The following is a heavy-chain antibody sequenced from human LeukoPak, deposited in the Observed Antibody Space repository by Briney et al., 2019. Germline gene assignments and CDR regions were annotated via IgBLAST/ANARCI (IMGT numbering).Heavy chain of an antibody. J-gene: IGHJ4*02. CDR2: ISAYNGNT. D-gene: IGHD3-3*01. V-gene: IGHV1-18*01. CDR3: ARSTYYNFWSGYLFDY. CDR1: GYTFTSYG. Sequence: ASVKVSXKASGYTFTSYGISWVRQAPGQGLEWMGWISAYNGNTNYAQKLQGRVTMTTDTSTSTAYMELRSLRSDDTAVYYCARSTYYNFWSGYLFDYWGQGTLVTVSS.